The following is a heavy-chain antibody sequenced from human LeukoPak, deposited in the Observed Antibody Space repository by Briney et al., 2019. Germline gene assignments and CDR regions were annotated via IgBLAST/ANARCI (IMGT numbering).Heavy chain of an antibody. J-gene: IGHJ6*02. V-gene: IGHV1-46*01. CDR2: INPSGGST. CDR3: ARDRRRYDILTGPGAYYYYYGMDV. D-gene: IGHD3-9*01. CDR1: GYTFTSYY. Sequence: ASVKVSCKASGYTFTSYYMHWVRQAPGQGLEWMGIINPSGGSTSYAQKFQGRVTMTRDTSTSTVYMELSSLRSEDTAVYYCARDRRRYDILTGPGAYYYYYGMDVWGQGTTVTVSS.